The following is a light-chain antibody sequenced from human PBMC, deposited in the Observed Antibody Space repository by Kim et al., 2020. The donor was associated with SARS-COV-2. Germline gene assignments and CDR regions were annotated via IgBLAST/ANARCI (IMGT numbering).Light chain of an antibody. V-gene: IGKV1-17*01. CDR1: QDFRSY. CDR3: QQGYDTPLT. CDR2: AAS. J-gene: IGKJ4*01. Sequence: DIQMTQSPSSLSASVGDRVTITCRASQDFRSYVDWYQQNPGGAPKRLIYAASTLQSGVPSRFSGSGSGTEFTLTISSLQPEDFATYYCQQGYDTPLTFGQGTKVEIK.